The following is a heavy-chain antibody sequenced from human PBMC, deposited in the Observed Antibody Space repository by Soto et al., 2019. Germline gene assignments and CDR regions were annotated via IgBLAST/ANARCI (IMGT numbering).Heavy chain of an antibody. J-gene: IGHJ4*02. V-gene: IGHV1-3*01. Sequence: ASVKVSCKASGYSFTTYAMHWVRQAPGQSLEWMGWINAGNGNTKYSQKLQGRVTITRDTSASTAYMELSSLRSEDTAVYYCTRSAVRPSGGLLGPLAYWGQGTPVTVSS. CDR2: INAGNGNT. CDR1: GYSFTTYA. CDR3: TRSAVRPSGGLLGPLAY. D-gene: IGHD3-16*01.